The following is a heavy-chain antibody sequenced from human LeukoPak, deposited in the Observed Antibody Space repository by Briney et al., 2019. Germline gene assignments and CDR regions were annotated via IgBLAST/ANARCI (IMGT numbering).Heavy chain of an antibody. CDR2: IYYSGST. Sequence: SETLSLTCTVSGGSISSYYWSWIRQPPGKGLEWIGYIYYSGSTNYNPSLKSRVTISVDTSKNQFSLKLSSVTAAGTAVYYCARTTPSGSYFDYWGQGTLVTASS. V-gene: IGHV4-59*08. CDR3: ARTTPSGSYFDY. CDR1: GGSISSYY. D-gene: IGHD1-26*01. J-gene: IGHJ4*02.